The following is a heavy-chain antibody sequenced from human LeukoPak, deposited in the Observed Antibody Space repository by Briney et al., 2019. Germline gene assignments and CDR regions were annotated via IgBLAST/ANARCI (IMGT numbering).Heavy chain of an antibody. V-gene: IGHV3-43*01. CDR3: AKGNREQLVPWLDH. J-gene: IGHJ4*02. Sequence: GGSLRLSCAASGFTFDDYTMHWVRQAPGKGLEWVSLISWDGGSTYYADSVKGRFTISRDNSKNSLYLQMNSLRTEDTALYYCAKGNREQLVPWLDHWGPGTLVIVSS. CDR1: GFTFDDYT. D-gene: IGHD6-13*01. CDR2: ISWDGGST.